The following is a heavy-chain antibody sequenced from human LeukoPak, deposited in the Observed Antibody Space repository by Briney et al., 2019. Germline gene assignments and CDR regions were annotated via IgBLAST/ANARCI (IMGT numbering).Heavy chain of an antibody. CDR2: ITGGGGST. V-gene: IGHV3-23*01. J-gene: IGHJ4*02. CDR1: GFPFSNFA. D-gene: IGHD3-10*01. Sequence: GSLRLSCAASGFPFSNFAMSWVRQAPVKGLEWVSTITGGGGSTYYADSVKGRFTISRDNSKNTLFLQMNSLRAEDTAVYYCAKEIRGVDWGQGTLVTVSS. CDR3: AKEIRGVD.